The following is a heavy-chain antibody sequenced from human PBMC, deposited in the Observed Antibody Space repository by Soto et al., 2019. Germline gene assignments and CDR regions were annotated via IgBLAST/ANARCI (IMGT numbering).Heavy chain of an antibody. CDR1: GFTLSDYY. CDR2: TRDKPDSYTT. D-gene: IGHD4-4*01. CDR3: GRGGYRHYSAYYYYALDV. J-gene: IGHJ6*02. Sequence: GGSLRLSCVASGFTLSDYYVDWVRQAPGKGLEWVGRTRDKPDSYTTEYAASVEGRFTISRDDSKNSLYLQLNSLNTEDTAVYYCGRGGYRHYSAYYYYALDVWGQGTTVTVSS. V-gene: IGHV3-72*01.